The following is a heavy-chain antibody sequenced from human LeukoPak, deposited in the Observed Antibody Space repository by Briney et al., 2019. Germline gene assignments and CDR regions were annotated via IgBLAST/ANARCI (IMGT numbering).Heavy chain of an antibody. D-gene: IGHD3-10*01. CDR1: GFTFSSYS. J-gene: IGHJ3*02. V-gene: IGHV3-48*04. CDR2: ISSSSSTI. Sequence: GGSLRLSCAASGFTFSSYSMNWVRQAPGKGLEWVSYISSSSSTIYYADSVKGRFTISRDNAKNSLYLQMNSLRAEDTAVYYCARAGRSDAFDIWGQGTMVTVSS. CDR3: ARAGRSDAFDI.